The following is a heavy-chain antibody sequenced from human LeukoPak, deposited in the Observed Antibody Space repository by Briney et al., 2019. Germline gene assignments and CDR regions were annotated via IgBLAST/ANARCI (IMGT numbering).Heavy chain of an antibody. CDR3: VKHSDRWHYSMDV. CDR1: GDSIKYY. V-gene: IGHV4-59*08. Sequence: SETLSLTCTVSGDSIKYYWSWFRQPPGKGLEWIAQIHESGSTAYNPSLKSRVTISRDTPENQISLQLSSVTAADTAVYYCVKHSDRWHYSMDVWGQGTTVTVSS. CDR2: IHESGST. J-gene: IGHJ6*02. D-gene: IGHD1-26*01.